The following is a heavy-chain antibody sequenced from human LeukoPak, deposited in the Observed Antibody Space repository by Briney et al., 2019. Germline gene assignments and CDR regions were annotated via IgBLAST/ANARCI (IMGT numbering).Heavy chain of an antibody. CDR3: ARVLAAADGGDYFDY. J-gene: IGHJ4*02. CDR1: GYTFTGCY. D-gene: IGHD6-13*01. CDR2: ISAYNGNT. Sequence: ASVKVSCKASGYTFTGCYMHWVRQAPGQGLEWMGWISAYNGNTNYAQKLQGRVTMTTDTSMSTAYMELRSLRSDDTAVYYCARVLAAADGGDYFDYWGQGTLVTVSS. V-gene: IGHV1-18*04.